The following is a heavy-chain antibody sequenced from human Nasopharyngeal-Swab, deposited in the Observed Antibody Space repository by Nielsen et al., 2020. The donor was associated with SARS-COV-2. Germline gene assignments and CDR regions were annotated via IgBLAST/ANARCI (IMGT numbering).Heavy chain of an antibody. V-gene: IGHV4-34*01. CDR2: IYHSGST. D-gene: IGHD4-17*01. Sequence: WIRQPPGKGLEWIGEIYHSGSTNYNPSLKSRVTISIDTSRNQFSLRLSSMTAADTAMYYCARHGEGDYDRLRMGGFDYWGQGTLVTVSS. J-gene: IGHJ4*02. CDR3: ARHGEGDYDRLRMGGFDY.